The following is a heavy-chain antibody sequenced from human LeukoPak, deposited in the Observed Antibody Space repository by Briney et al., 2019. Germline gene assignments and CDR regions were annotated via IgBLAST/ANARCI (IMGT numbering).Heavy chain of an antibody. CDR3: ASTYYDCWSGYSYLDY. CDR2: IYTSGST. D-gene: IGHD3-3*01. CDR1: GGSISSYY. V-gene: IGHV4-4*07. J-gene: IGHJ4*02. Sequence: KPSETLSLTCTVSGGSISSYYWSWIRQPAGKGLEWIGRIYTSGSTNYNPSLKSRVTMSVDTSKNQFSLKLSSVTAADTAVYYCASTYYDCWSGYSYLDYWGQGTLVTVSS.